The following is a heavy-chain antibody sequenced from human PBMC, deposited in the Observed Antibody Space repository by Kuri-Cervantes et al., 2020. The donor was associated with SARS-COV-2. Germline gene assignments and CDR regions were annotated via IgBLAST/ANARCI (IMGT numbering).Heavy chain of an antibody. CDR3: ASEVIPNPSEKYAYYGLDV. J-gene: IGHJ6*02. V-gene: IGHV3-48*01. CDR2: ISSSSSTI. CDR1: GLTFSVYG. Sequence: SCAASGLTFSVYGLNWVRQAPGKGLEWVSYISSSSSTIHYADSVKGRFTISRDNAKKSLFLQMNSLRAEDTAVYYCASEVIPNPSEKYAYYGLDVWGQGTTVTVSS. D-gene: IGHD1-26*01.